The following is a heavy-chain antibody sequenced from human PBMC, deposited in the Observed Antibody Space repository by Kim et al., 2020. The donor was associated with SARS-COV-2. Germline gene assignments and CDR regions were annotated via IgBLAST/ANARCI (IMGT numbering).Heavy chain of an antibody. CDR2: IGGSGTYK. D-gene: IGHD3-9*01. CDR1: GFIFSSYG. CDR3: ARIVLTSHAFDV. V-gene: IGHV3-21*01. Sequence: GGSLRLSCAASGFIFSSYGMVWVRQAPGKGLEWVSSIGGSGTYKYYADSLRGRFTISRDNAKNSLYLQMNSLRAEDTAVFYCARIVLTSHAFDVGGQGTMVTLSS. J-gene: IGHJ3*01.